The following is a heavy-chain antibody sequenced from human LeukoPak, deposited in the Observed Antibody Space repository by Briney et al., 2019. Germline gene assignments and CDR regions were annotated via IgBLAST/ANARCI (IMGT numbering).Heavy chain of an antibody. V-gene: IGHV3-30*04. CDR1: GFTFSSYA. Sequence: GGSLRLSCAASGFTFSSYAMHWVRQAPGKGLEWVAVISYDGSNKYCADSVKGRFTISRDNSKNTLYLQMNSLRAEDTAVYYCARGSTEGYCSGGSCLNADYWGQGTLVTASS. J-gene: IGHJ4*02. CDR3: ARGSTEGYCSGGSCLNADY. D-gene: IGHD2-15*01. CDR2: ISYDGSNK.